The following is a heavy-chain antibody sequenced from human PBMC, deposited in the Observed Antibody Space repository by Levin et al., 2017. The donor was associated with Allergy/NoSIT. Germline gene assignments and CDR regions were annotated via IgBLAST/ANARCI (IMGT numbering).Heavy chain of an antibody. CDR2: ISNSGST. Sequence: SAPLSLPFPFSFFSICIFFSFFFVFFYFPFPFLAWLGRISNSGSTYYNPSLKSRVTTSVDTSKNQFSLKLSSVTAADTAVYYCARQCYDILTGYYNFDYWGQGTLVTVSS. CDR3: ARQCYDILTGYYNFDY. D-gene: IGHD3-9*01. CDR1: FFSICIFFSF. V-gene: IGHV4-39*01. J-gene: IGHJ4*02.